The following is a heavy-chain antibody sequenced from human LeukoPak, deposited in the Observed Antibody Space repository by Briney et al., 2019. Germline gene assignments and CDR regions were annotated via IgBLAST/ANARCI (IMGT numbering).Heavy chain of an antibody. Sequence: GGSLRLSCAASGFTLSSYEMNWVRQAPRKGLEWVSYISSSGSTIYYADSVKGRFTISRDNAKNSLYLQMNSLRAEDTAVYYCARVHVVVVAATPTDAFDIWGQGTMVTVSS. CDR2: ISSSGSTI. J-gene: IGHJ3*02. D-gene: IGHD2-15*01. V-gene: IGHV3-48*03. CDR3: ARVHVVVVAATPTDAFDI. CDR1: GFTLSSYE.